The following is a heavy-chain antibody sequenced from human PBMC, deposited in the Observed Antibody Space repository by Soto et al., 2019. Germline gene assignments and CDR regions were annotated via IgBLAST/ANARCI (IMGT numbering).Heavy chain of an antibody. CDR2: ISPNYGTT. CDR1: GGTFSSYA. Sequence: ASVKVSCKASGGTFSSYAISWVRQAPGQGLEWMGRISPNYGTTNYAQKFQGRVTMTTDTSTSTAYMELRSLRSDDTAVYYCARAPWSNWNDFDYWGQGTLVTVSS. V-gene: IGHV1-18*01. CDR3: ARAPWSNWNDFDY. J-gene: IGHJ4*02. D-gene: IGHD1-1*01.